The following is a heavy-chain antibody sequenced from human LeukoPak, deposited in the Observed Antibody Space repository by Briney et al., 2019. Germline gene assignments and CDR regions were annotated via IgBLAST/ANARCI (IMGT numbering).Heavy chain of an antibody. Sequence: GGSLRLSCAVSGFTFSSYSMNWVRQAPGKGLEWVSSISSSSSYIYYADSVKGRFTISRDNAKNSLYLQMNSLRAEDTAVYYCAKSGTTYCSDSGCYIDVWGLGTLVTVSS. CDR1: GFTFSSYS. CDR3: AKSGTTYCSDSGCYIDV. CDR2: ISSSSSYI. J-gene: IGHJ3*01. V-gene: IGHV3-21*01. D-gene: IGHD2-2*02.